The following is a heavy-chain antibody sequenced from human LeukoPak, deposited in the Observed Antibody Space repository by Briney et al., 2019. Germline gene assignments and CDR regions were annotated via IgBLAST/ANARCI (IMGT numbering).Heavy chain of an antibody. D-gene: IGHD5-18*01. J-gene: IGHJ6*03. CDR3: ARDGYSYGQGRYYYYYYMDV. CDR2: INPSGGST. V-gene: IGHV1-46*01. CDR1: GYTFTSYY. Sequence: GPVKVSCEASGYTFTSYYMHWVRQAPGQGLEWMGIINPSGGSTSYAQKFQGRVTMTRDTSTSTVYMEMSSLRAEATAVYYCARDGYSYGQGRYYYYYYMDVWGKGTTVTVSS.